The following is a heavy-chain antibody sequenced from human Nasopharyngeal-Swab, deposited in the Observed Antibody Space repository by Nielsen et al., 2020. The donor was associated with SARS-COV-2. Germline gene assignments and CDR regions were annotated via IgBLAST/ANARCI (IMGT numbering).Heavy chain of an antibody. CDR1: GGSISSYY. V-gene: IGHV4-59*08. CDR2: IYYSGST. CDR3: ARRKGYSGYGMDV. D-gene: IGHD5-12*01. Sequence: SETLSPTCTASGGSISSYYWSWTRQPPGKGLEWIGYIYYSGSTNYNPSLKSRVTISVDTSKNQFYLTLSSVTAADTAVYYCARRKGYSGYGMDVWGQGTTVTVSS. J-gene: IGHJ6*02.